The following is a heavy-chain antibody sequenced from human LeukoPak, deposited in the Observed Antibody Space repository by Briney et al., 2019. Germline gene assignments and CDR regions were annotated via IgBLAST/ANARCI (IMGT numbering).Heavy chain of an antibody. CDR2: INSDGSST. CDR3: ASPTGSYGSRIDY. V-gene: IGHV3-74*01. Sequence: GSLRLSCAASGFPFSSYWMHWVRQAPGKELVWVSRINSDGSSTAYADSVKGRFTISRDNAKNTLYLQMNSLTDEDTAVYYCASPTGSYGSRIDYWGQGTLVTVSS. J-gene: IGHJ4*02. CDR1: GFPFSSYW. D-gene: IGHD1-26*01.